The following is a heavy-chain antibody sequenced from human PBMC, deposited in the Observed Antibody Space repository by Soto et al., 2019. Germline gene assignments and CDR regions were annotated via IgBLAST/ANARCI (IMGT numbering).Heavy chain of an antibody. CDR2: ISAYNGNT. Sequence: ASVKVSCKASGYTFTSYGISWVRQAPGQGVERMGWISAYNGNTNYAQKLQGRVTMTTDTSTSTAYMELRSLRSDDTAVYYCARDRKLGYSSSWTQGGRYNWFDPWGQGTLVTVSS. J-gene: IGHJ5*02. CDR1: GYTFTSYG. CDR3: ARDRKLGYSSSWTQGGRYNWFDP. V-gene: IGHV1-18*01. D-gene: IGHD6-13*01.